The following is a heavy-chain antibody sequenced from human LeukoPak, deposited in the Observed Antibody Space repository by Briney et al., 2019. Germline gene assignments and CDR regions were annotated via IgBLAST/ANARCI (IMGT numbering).Heavy chain of an antibody. CDR2: IYYTVST. D-gene: IGHD4-23*01. J-gene: IGHJ6*03. V-gene: IGHV4-59*01. CDR3: ARAHGNSFYPYYYMDV. CDR1: RGSLSNFF. Sequence: SETLSLTCSVSRGSLSNFFWCWIRQPLGEGREWIGYIYYTVSTNYNPSFKRRVTISVDTSTTQSSRNFHCVTSADTALYYCARAHGNSFYPYYYMDVWGEGTTVTVSS.